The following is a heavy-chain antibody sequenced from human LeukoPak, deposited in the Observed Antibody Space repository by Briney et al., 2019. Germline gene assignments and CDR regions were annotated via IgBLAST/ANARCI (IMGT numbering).Heavy chain of an antibody. CDR1: GGSISSYY. D-gene: IGHD5-18*01. Sequence: SETLSLTCTVSGGSISSYYWSWIRQPPGKGLEWIGYIYYSGSTNYNPSLKSRVTISVDTSKNQFSLRLSSVTAADTAVYYCARAVYSYGGSSYYFDYWGQGTLATVSS. CDR2: IYYSGST. J-gene: IGHJ4*02. V-gene: IGHV4-59*01. CDR3: ARAVYSYGGSSYYFDY.